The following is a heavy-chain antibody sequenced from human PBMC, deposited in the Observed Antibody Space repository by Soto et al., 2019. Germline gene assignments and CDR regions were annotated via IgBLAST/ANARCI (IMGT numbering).Heavy chain of an antibody. J-gene: IGHJ4*02. Sequence: SETLSLTCAVSGYSISSGYYWGWIRQPPGKGLGWIGYLYHSGISDYNPSLKSRVTISVDTSKNQFSLKVRSVTAADTAVYYCARYSSSYFDYWGQGSRVTVSS. CDR3: ARYSSSYFDY. CDR1: GYSISSGYY. D-gene: IGHD6-6*01. CDR2: LYHSGIS. V-gene: IGHV4-38-2*01.